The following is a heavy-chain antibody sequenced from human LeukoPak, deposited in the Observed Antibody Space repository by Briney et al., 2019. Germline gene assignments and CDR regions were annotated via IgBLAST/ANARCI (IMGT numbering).Heavy chain of an antibody. CDR2: ISGSGGSS. J-gene: IGHJ4*02. V-gene: IGHV3-23*01. CDR1: GFTFSSYD. Sequence: PGGSLRLSCAASGFTFSSYDMSWVRQAPGKGLEWVSAISGSGGSSFYAESVKGRFTISRDNSKNTLYLQMNSLRAEDTAVYYCAKVRLNYDGRGLRYYFDYWGQGTLVTVSS. D-gene: IGHD3-22*01. CDR3: AKVRLNYDGRGLRYYFDY.